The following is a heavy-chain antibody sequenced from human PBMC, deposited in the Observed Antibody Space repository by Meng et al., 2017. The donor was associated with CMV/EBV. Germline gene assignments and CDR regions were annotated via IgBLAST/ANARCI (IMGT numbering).Heavy chain of an antibody. V-gene: IGHV3-19*01. J-gene: IGHJ6*02. CDR1: GFTFSNSD. Sequence: GGSLRLSCAASGFTFSNSDMNWVRQAPGKGLEWVSGVSWNGSRTHYADSVKGRFIISRDNSRNFLYQQMNSLRPEDMAVYYCAKPIRFLEWLNGMDVWGQGTTVTVSS. CDR3: AKPIRFLEWLNGMDV. D-gene: IGHD3-3*01. CDR2: VSWNGSRT.